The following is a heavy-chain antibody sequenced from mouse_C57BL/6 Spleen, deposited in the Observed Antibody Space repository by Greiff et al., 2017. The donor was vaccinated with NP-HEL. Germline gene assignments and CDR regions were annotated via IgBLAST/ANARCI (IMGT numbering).Heavy chain of an antibody. V-gene: IGHV1-81*01. CDR1: GYTFTSYG. CDR3: ARNWEGEYYYAMDY. Sequence: QVQLQQSGAELARPGASVKLSCKASGYTFTSYGISWVKQRTGQGLEWIGEIYPRSGNTYHNEKFKGKATLTADKSSSTAYMELRSLTSEDSAVYFCARNWEGEYYYAMDYWGQGTSVTVSS. J-gene: IGHJ4*01. D-gene: IGHD4-1*01. CDR2: IYPRSGNT.